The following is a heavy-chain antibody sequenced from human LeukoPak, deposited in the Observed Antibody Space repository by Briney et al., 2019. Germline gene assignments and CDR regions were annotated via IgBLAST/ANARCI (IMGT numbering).Heavy chain of an antibody. CDR1: GFTVSSNY. CDR2: IYSGDST. V-gene: IGHV3-66*01. J-gene: IGHJ3*02. D-gene: IGHD1-14*01. Sequence: PGGSLRLSCAASGFTVSSNYMSWVRQAPGKGLEWVSVIYSGDSTYYADSVKGRFTISRDNSKNTLYLQMNRLRAEDTAVYYCARVRLQPRTLLDDAFDIWGQGTMVTVSS. CDR3: ARVRLQPRTLLDDAFDI.